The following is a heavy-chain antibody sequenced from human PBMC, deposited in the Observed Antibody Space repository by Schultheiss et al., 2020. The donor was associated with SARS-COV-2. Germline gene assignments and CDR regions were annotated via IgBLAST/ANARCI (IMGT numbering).Heavy chain of an antibody. CDR2: INPNSGGT. J-gene: IGHJ6*02. CDR1: GYTFTSYD. CDR3: ARGYSYGGYYYYGMDV. V-gene: IGHV1-2*04. Sequence: ASVKVSCKASGYTFTSYDINWVRQATGQGLEWMGWINPNSGGTKYALKFQGWVTMTRDTSISTAYMELSRLRSDDTAVYYCARGYSYGGYYYYGMDVWGQGTTVTVSS. D-gene: IGHD5-18*01.